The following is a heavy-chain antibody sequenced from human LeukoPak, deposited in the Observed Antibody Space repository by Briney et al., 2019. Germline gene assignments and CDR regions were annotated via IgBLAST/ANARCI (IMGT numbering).Heavy chain of an antibody. CDR2: IRSKAYGGTT. V-gene: IGHV3-49*04. CDR3: TRAANYYDSSGRGYYYYYYMDV. CDR1: GFTFGDYA. D-gene: IGHD3-22*01. Sequence: PGGSLRLSCTASGFTFGDYAMSWVRQAPGKGLEWVGFIRSKAYGGTTEYAASVKGRFTISRDDYKSIAYLQMNSLKTEDTAVYYCTRAANYYDSSGRGYYYYYYMDVWGKGTTVTVSS. J-gene: IGHJ6*03.